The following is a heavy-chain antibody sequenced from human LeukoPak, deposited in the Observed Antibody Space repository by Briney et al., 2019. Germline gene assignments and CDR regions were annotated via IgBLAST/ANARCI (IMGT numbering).Heavy chain of an antibody. CDR2: IYYSGST. CDR1: GGSISSYY. V-gene: IGHV4-59*01. CDR3: ARLKYYYDSSGYRAEYFQH. D-gene: IGHD3-22*01. Sequence: SETLSLTCTVSGGSISSYYWSWIRQPPGKGLEWIGYIYYSGSTNYNPSLKSRVTISVYTSKNQFSLKLSSVTAADTAVYYCARLKYYYDSSGYRAEYFQHWGQGTLVTASS. J-gene: IGHJ1*01.